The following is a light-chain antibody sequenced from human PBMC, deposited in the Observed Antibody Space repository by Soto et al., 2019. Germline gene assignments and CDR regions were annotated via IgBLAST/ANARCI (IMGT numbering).Light chain of an antibody. J-gene: IGKJ1*01. V-gene: IGKV3-20*01. CDR1: QSVSSSY. Sequence: EIGLTQSPGTLSLSPGERATLSCRASQSVSSSYLAWYQQKPGQAPRLLIYGASSRATGITDRFSGRGSVTDFTLTISRLEPEDFAVYYCQQYGSSPRTFGQGTKVESK. CDR3: QQYGSSPRT. CDR2: GAS.